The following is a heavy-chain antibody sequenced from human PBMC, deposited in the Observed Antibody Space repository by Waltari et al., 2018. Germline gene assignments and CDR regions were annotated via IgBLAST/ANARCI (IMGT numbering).Heavy chain of an antibody. CDR1: GGSISSSSYY. CDR3: ASYMYNWNEGGDY. D-gene: IGHD1-20*01. J-gene: IGHJ4*02. CDR2: IYYSGST. Sequence: QLQLQESGPGLVKPSETLSLTCTVSGGSISSSSYYCGWIRQPPGKGLEWIVSIYYSGSTYYNPSLKSRVTISVDTSKNQFSLKLSSVTAADTAVYYCASYMYNWNEGGDYWGQGTLVTVSS. V-gene: IGHV4-39*01.